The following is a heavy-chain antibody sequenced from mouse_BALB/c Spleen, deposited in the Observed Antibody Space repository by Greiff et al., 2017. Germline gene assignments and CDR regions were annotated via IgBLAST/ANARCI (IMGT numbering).Heavy chain of an antibody. D-gene: IGHD3-3*01. V-gene: IGHV1-76*01. CDR2: IYPGTGST. Sequence: QVQLQQSGAELAKPGASVKMSCKASGYTFTSYWMHWVKQRPGQGLEWIARIYPGTGSTYYNEKFKGKATLTADKSSSTAYMQLSSLKSEDSAVYFCARGDLLGAYWGQGTLVTVSA. CDR3: ARGDLLGAY. CDR1: GYTFTSYW. J-gene: IGHJ3*01.